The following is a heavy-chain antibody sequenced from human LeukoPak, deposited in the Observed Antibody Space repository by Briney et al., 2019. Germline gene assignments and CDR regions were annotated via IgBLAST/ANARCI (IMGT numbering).Heavy chain of an antibody. CDR1: GGPFSGYY. CDR2: INHRGSL. V-gene: IGHV4-34*01. Sequence: PSETLSLTCAVYGGPFSGYYWNWIRQTPGKGLEWIGEINHRGSLNYNPSLKSRVTISVDTSKNQFSLKLNSVTAADTAVYYCASGGRSGSPYYNRFDSWGQGTLVTVSS. J-gene: IGHJ5*01. CDR3: ASGGRSGSPYYNRFDS. D-gene: IGHD3-3*01.